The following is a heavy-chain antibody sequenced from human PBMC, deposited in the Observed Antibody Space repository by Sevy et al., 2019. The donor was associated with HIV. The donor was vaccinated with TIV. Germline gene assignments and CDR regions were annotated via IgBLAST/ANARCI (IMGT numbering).Heavy chain of an antibody. V-gene: IGHV3-21*01. CDR1: GFTFSSYS. J-gene: IGHJ4*02. CDR3: ARDPHSSSWPYYFDY. CDR2: ISSSSSYI. D-gene: IGHD6-13*01. Sequence: GGSLRLSCAASGFTFSSYSMNWVRQAPGKGLEWVSSISSSSSYIYYADSVKGRFTISRDNAKNSLYLQMNSLRAEDTVVYYCARDPHSSSWPYYFDYWGQGTLVTVSS.